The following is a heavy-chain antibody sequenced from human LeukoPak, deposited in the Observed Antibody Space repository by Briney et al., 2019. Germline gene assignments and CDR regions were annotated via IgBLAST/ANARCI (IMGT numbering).Heavy chain of an antibody. V-gene: IGHV3-74*01. Sequence: AGGSLRLSCAASGFTFSSYWMHWVRQAPGRGLVWVSRINSDGSSTSYADSVKGRFTISRDNAKNTLYLQMNSLRAEDTAVYYCARDRGYGYLFDYWGQGTLVTVSS. CDR1: GFTFSSYW. D-gene: IGHD5-18*01. CDR2: INSDGSST. J-gene: IGHJ4*02. CDR3: ARDRGYGYLFDY.